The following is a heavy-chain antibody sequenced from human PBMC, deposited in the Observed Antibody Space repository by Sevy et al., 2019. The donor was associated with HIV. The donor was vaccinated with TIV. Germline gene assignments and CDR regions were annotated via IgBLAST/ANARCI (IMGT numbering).Heavy chain of an antibody. V-gene: IGHV1-24*01. CDR3: AITKDYYDNSGYPFDY. J-gene: IGHJ4*02. CDR2: FDPEDGKT. Sequence: ASVKVSCKVSGYTLTKSSMHWVRQAPGKGLEWMGTFDPEDGKTIYAQKFQGRVTMTEDTSIDTAYMELSSLRSEDTAVFYCAITKDYYDNSGYPFDYWGQGTLVTVSS. CDR1: GYTLTKSS. D-gene: IGHD3-22*01.